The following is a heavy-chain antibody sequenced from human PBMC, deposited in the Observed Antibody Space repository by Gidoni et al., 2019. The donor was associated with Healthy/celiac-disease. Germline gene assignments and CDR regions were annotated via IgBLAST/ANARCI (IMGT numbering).Heavy chain of an antibody. D-gene: IGHD3-10*01. CDR2: IKSKTDGGTT. V-gene: IGHV3-15*07. CDR1: GFTFSNAW. Sequence: EVQLVESGGGLVKPGGSLRLSCAASGFTFSNAWMNWVRQAPGKGLEWVGRIKSKTDGGTTDYAAPVKGRFTISRDDSKNTLYLQMNSLKTEDTAVYYCTTERSSYPPTDIYYYYYGMDVWGQGTTVTVSS. CDR3: TTERSSYPPTDIYYYYYGMDV. J-gene: IGHJ6*02.